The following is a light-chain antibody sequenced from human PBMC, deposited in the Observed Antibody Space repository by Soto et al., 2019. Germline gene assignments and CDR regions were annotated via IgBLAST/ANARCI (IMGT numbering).Light chain of an antibody. Sequence: EVLVTPSPGTLSLSKGERATVSCRASQTVRNNYLAWYQQKPGQAPRLLIYDASSRATGIPDRFSGGGSGTDFTLTISRLEPEDFAVYYCQQFSSYPLTFGGGTKVDI. CDR3: QQFSSYPLT. CDR1: QTVRNNY. J-gene: IGKJ4*01. V-gene: IGKV3-20*01. CDR2: DAS.